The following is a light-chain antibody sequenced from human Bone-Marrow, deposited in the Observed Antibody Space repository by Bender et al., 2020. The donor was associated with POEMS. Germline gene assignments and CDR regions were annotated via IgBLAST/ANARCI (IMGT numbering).Light chain of an antibody. Sequence: QSALTQPASVSGSPGQSITISCTGTTSDIGTYDLVSWYQHRPGKAPRLLIYEVHKRPSGVSHRFSGSKSGNTASMTISGLQTEDEAEYYCCSYAGSSTYVVFGGGTKLTVL. CDR2: EVH. CDR1: TSDIGTYDL. V-gene: IGLV2-23*02. J-gene: IGLJ2*01. CDR3: CSYAGSSTYVV.